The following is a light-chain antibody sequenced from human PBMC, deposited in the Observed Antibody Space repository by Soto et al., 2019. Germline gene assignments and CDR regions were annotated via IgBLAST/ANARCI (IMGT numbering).Light chain of an antibody. CDR2: SNN. CDR3: AAWDDSLNGFVV. CDR1: SSKIGSNT. Sequence: QSVLTQPPSASGTPGQRVTISGSGSSSKIGSNTVNWYQQLPGTAPKLLIYSNNQRPSGVPDRFSGSKSGTSASLAISGLQSEDEADYYCAAWDDSLNGFVVFGGGTKVTVL. J-gene: IGLJ2*01. V-gene: IGLV1-44*01.